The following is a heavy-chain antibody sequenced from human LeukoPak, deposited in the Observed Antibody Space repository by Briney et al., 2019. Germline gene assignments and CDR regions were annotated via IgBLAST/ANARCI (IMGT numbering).Heavy chain of an antibody. CDR3: ARGTPRFLELDY. D-gene: IGHD3-3*01. V-gene: IGHV1-8*03. Sequence: ASVKVSCKASGYTFTSYDINWVRQATGQGLEWMGWMNPNSGNTGYAQKFQGRVTITRNTSISTAYMELSSLRSEDTAVYYCARGTPRFLELDYWGQGTLVTVSS. CDR2: MNPNSGNT. J-gene: IGHJ4*02. CDR1: GYTFTSYD.